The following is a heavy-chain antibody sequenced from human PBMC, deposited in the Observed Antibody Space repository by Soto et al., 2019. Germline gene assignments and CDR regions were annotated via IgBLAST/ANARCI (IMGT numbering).Heavy chain of an antibody. Sequence: EVQLLECGGGLVQPGGSLRLSCAASGFTFSSYAMSWVRQAPGKGLEWVSAISGSGGSTYYADSVKGRFTISRDNSKNTLYLQMNSLRAEDTAVYYCAKQDTTIFGVVIFPYFDYWGQGTLVTVSS. V-gene: IGHV3-23*01. CDR3: AKQDTTIFGVVIFPYFDY. CDR1: GFTFSSYA. D-gene: IGHD3-3*01. J-gene: IGHJ4*02. CDR2: ISGSGGST.